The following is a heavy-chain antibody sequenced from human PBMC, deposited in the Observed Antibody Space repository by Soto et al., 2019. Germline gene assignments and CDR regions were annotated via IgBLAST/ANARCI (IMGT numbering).Heavy chain of an antibody. J-gene: IGHJ4*02. V-gene: IGHV3-30*03. CDR3: ARYSGKYQGPIDY. CDR1: GFTFSHYG. CDR2: ISYDGSNK. D-gene: IGHD1-26*01. Sequence: QVQLVESGGGVVQPGRSLRLSCAASGFTFSHYGIHWVRQAPGKGLEWLAVISYDGSNKHYADSVKGRFTVSRDNSKNTLYLQRNSLRAEGTAVYFCARYSGKYQGPIDYWGQGTLVTVSS.